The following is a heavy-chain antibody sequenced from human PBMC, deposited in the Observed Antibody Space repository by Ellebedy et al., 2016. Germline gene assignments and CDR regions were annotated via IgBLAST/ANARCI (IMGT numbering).Heavy chain of an antibody. V-gene: IGHV1-2*02. CDR1: GYTFTGYY. Sequence: ASVKVSXKASGYTFTGYYMHWVRQAPGQGLEWMGWINPNSGGTNYAQKFQGRVTMTRDTSISTAYMELSRLRSDDTAVYYCARDHPYCSSTSCYTLPFDYWGQGTLVTVSS. CDR3: ARDHPYCSSTSCYTLPFDY. J-gene: IGHJ4*02. D-gene: IGHD2-2*02. CDR2: INPNSGGT.